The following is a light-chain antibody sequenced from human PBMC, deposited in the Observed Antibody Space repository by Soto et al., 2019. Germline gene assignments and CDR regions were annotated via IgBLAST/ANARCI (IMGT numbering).Light chain of an antibody. J-gene: IGLJ1*01. V-gene: IGLV2-11*01. CDR2: DVT. CDR1: SSDVGAYTY. Sequence: QSVLTQPRSVSGSPGQSVTISCTGTSSDVGAYTYVSWFQQHPGKAPKLIIYDVTKRPSGVPHHFSGSKSCNTASLTISGLQAEDEAEYYCCSYAGGYTHGFGTGTKVTVL. CDR3: CSYAGGYTHG.